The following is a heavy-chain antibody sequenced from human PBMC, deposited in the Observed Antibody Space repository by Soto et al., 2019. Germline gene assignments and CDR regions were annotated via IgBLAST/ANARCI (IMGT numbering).Heavy chain of an antibody. CDR1: GFSFGSYA. V-gene: IGHV3-23*01. D-gene: IGHD3-3*01. CDR3: ARWSYLDY. CDR2: ISGSDGKT. Sequence: GCLIPPCAASGFSFGSYALSWVRQAPGKGLEWVSTISGSDGKTFYADSVKGRFSISRDTSQSNLYLQMNSLRADDTAMYYCARWSYLDYWGQGTRVTVYS. J-gene: IGHJ4*02.